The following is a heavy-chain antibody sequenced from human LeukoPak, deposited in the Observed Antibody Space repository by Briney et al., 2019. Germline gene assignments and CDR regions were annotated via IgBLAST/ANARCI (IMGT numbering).Heavy chain of an antibody. CDR3: ARASDVWGSYPFVVDP. V-gene: IGHV4-38-2*01. Sequence: SETLSLTCGVSGYYISSGYYWGWIRQPPGKGLEWIGSMYHSGSTYCNPSLKSRVTISVDTSKNQFSLRLNSVTAADTAVYYCARASDVWGSYPFVVDPWGQGTLVIVSS. D-gene: IGHD3-16*01. J-gene: IGHJ5*02. CDR2: MYHSGST. CDR1: GYYISSGYY.